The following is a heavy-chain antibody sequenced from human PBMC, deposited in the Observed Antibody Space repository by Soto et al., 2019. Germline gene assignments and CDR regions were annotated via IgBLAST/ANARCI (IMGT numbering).Heavy chain of an antibody. J-gene: IGHJ4*02. D-gene: IGHD3-22*01. CDR1: AGTFSSYA. CDR3: ARRKSPIDSSGYYALDY. Sequence: SVKVSCKASAGTFSSYAISWVRQAPGQGLEWMGGIIPIFGTANYAQKFQSRVTITADESTSTAYMELSSLRSEDTAVYYCARRKSPIDSSGYYALDYWGQGTLVTVSS. V-gene: IGHV1-69*13. CDR2: IIPIFGTA.